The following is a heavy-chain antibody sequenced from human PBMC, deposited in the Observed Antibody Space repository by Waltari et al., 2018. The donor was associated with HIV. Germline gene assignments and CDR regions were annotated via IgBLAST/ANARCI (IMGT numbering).Heavy chain of an antibody. CDR2: IWHDANNQ. Sequence: QVQLVESGGGVVQPGKSLRPSCAASGLPFSSYAMHWVRQAPGKGLEWVAVIWHDANNQYYADSVQGRFTISRDNSKNTLYLQMNSLRAEDTALYYCARDSPAFSRGTEELDYWGQGTLVTVSS. D-gene: IGHD2-2*01. CDR1: GLPFSSYA. V-gene: IGHV3-33*01. CDR3: ARDSPAFSRGTEELDY. J-gene: IGHJ4*02.